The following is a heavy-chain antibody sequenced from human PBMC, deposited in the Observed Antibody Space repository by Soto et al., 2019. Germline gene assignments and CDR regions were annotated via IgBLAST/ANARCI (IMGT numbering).Heavy chain of an antibody. CDR2: INPNSGGT. J-gene: IGHJ4*02. V-gene: IGHV1-2*04. Sequence: GPVKVSCKASGYTFTGYYMHWVRQAPGQGLEWMGWINPNSGGTNYAQKFQGWVTMTRDTSISTAYMELSRLRSDDTAVYYCARGPVDIVATTAYYYFDYWGQGTLVTVSS. CDR3: ARGPVDIVATTAYYYFDY. CDR1: GYTFTGYY. D-gene: IGHD5-12*01.